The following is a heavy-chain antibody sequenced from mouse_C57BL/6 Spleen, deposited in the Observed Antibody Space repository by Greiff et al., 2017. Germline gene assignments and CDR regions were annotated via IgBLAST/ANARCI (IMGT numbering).Heavy chain of an antibody. D-gene: IGHD1-1*01. CDR1: GFTFSDYY. J-gene: IGHJ1*03. CDR3: ARDRGYYGSSWYFDV. CDR2: INYDGSST. V-gene: IGHV5-16*01. Sequence: DVKLVESEGGLVQPGSSMKLSCTASGFTFSDYYMAWVRQVPEKGLEWVANINYDGSSTYYLDSLKSRFIISRDNAKNILYLQMSSLKSEDTATYYCARDRGYYGSSWYFDVWGTGTTVTVSS.